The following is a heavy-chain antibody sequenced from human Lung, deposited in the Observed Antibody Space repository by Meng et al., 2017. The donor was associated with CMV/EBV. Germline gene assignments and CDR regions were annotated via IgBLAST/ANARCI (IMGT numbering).Heavy chain of an antibody. Sequence: ASVKVSCKASGYTFTAYYMHWVRQAPGQGLEWMGWINPNSGGTNYAQKFQGRVTMTRDTSISTAYMEMSRLRSDETAVYYCARADCSSNNSYAPESGALDYWGQGT. CDR1: GYTFTAYY. V-gene: IGHV1-2*02. J-gene: IGHJ4*02. D-gene: IGHD2-2*01. CDR3: ARADCSSNNSYAPESGALDY. CDR2: INPNSGGT.